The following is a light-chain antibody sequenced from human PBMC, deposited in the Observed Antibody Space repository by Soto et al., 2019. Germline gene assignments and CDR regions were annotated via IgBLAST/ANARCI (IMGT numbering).Light chain of an antibody. J-gene: IGKJ5*01. V-gene: IGKV2-24*01. CDR1: RRLVASDGNAY. Sequence: EIVLTQTPLLSPVTLGQPASISCRSSRRLVASDGNAYLTWLHQRPGQPPRPLIYKVSQRLSGVPDRFGGSGAGTDFTLHISRVEAEDVGTYFCMQATQLRTFGQGTRLEIK. CDR3: MQATQLRT. CDR2: KVS.